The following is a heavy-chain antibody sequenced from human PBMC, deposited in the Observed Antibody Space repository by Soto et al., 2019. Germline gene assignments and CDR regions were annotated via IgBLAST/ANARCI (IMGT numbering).Heavy chain of an antibody. D-gene: IGHD6-19*01. CDR1: GGSISSGGYY. V-gene: IGHV4-31*03. J-gene: IGHJ6*02. CDR2: IYYSGST. CDR3: ARDEGVAGMTNYYGMDV. Sequence: SETLSLTCTVSGGSISSGGYYWSWIRQHPGKGLEWIGYIYYSGSTYYNPSLKSRVTISVDTSKNQFSLKLSSVTAADTAVYYCARDEGVAGMTNYYGMDVWGQGTTVTVSS.